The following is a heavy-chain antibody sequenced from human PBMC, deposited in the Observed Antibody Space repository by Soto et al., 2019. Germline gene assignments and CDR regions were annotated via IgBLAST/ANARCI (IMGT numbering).Heavy chain of an antibody. CDR2: ISSSGTTI. D-gene: IGHD6-13*01. CDR1: EFTFSSYE. J-gene: IGHJ4*02. Sequence: GGSLRLSCVASEFTFSSYEMNWVRQAPGKGLEWVSYISSSGTTIYYTDTVKGRFTISRDNAKKSLYLQMNSLRAEDTAVYYCVRFGGAAAGPGDYWGQGTLVTVSS. V-gene: IGHV3-48*03. CDR3: VRFGGAAAGPGDY.